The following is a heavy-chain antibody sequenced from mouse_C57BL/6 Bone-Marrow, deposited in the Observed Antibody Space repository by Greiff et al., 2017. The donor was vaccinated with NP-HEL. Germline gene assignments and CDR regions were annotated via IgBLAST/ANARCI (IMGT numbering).Heavy chain of an antibody. V-gene: IGHV1-52*01. CDR3: ARRGVDSSGDDWFAD. CDR1: GYTFTSYW. Sequence: VQLQQPGAELVRPGSSVKLSCKASGYTFTSYWMHWVKQRPIQGLEWIGNIDPSDSETHYNQKFKDKATLTVAKSSSTAYMPLSSLTSEDSAVYYCARRGVDSSGDDWFADWGQGTLVTVSA. J-gene: IGHJ3*01. D-gene: IGHD3-2*02. CDR2: IDPSDSET.